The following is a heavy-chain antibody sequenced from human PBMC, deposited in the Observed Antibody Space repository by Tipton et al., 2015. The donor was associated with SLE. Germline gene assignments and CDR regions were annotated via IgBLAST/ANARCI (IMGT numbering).Heavy chain of an antibody. CDR1: GGSISSGGYY. V-gene: IGHV4-31*02. D-gene: IGHD3-3*01. CDR3: ARVSGVPALYYFDY. CDR2: IYYSGST. Sequence: LRLSCTVSGGSISSGGYYWSWIRQHPGKGLEWIGYIYYSGSTYYNPSLKSRVTISVDTSKNQFSLKPSSVTAADTAVYYCARVSGVPALYYFDYWGQGTLVTVSS. J-gene: IGHJ4*02.